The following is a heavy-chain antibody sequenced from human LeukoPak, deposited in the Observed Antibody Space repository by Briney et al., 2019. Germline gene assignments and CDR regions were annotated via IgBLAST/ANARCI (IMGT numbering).Heavy chain of an antibody. Sequence: PGGSLRLSCAASGFVFRSYAMSWVRQAPGKGLEWVSGISSSGGSTYHADSVRGRFTISRDNSKNTQYLQMNSLRVEDTAVYYCAKDGNYDILTGYFKRGGVFDYWGQGTLVTVSS. CDR2: ISSSGGST. J-gene: IGHJ4*02. CDR1: GFVFRSYA. CDR3: AKDGNYDILTGYFKRGGVFDY. V-gene: IGHV3-23*01. D-gene: IGHD3-9*01.